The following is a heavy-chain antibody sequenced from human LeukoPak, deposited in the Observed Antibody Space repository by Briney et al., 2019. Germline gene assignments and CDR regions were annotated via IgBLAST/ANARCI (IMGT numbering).Heavy chain of an antibody. Sequence: GGSLRLSCAASGFTFSSYSMNWVRQAPGKGLEWVSSISSSSSYIYYADSVKGRFTISRDNAKNSLYLQMNSLRAEDTAVYYCARDSPMTTVTTGALDIWGQGTMVTVSS. CDR2: ISSSSSYI. V-gene: IGHV3-21*01. CDR1: GFTFSSYS. J-gene: IGHJ3*02. D-gene: IGHD4-17*01. CDR3: ARDSPMTTVTTGALDI.